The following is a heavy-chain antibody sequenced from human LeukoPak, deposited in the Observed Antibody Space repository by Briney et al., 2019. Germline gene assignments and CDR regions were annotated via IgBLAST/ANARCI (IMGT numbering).Heavy chain of an antibody. J-gene: IGHJ4*02. CDR1: GGTFSSYA. V-gene: IGHV1-69*13. Sequence: SVKVSCKASGGTFSSYAISWVRQAPGQGLEWMGGIIPIFGTANYAQKFQGRVTITADESTSTAYMELSSLRSDDTAVYYCARSFPFITMIVVSWGQGTLVTVSS. D-gene: IGHD3-22*01. CDR2: IIPIFGTA. CDR3: ARSFPFITMIVVS.